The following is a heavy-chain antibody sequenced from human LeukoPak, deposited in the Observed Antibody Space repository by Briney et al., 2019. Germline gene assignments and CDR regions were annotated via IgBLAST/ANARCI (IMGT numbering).Heavy chain of an antibody. Sequence: SETLSLTCTVSGGSISSYFWIWIRQPPGKGLEWIGYIYYSGNTNSNPSLKSRVTISVDTSKNQFSLKLRSVTAADTAVYYCARVPNTLLYYMDVWGKGTTVTVSS. D-gene: IGHD2-15*01. V-gene: IGHV4-59*01. CDR2: IYYSGNT. J-gene: IGHJ6*03. CDR1: GGSISSYF. CDR3: ARVPNTLLYYMDV.